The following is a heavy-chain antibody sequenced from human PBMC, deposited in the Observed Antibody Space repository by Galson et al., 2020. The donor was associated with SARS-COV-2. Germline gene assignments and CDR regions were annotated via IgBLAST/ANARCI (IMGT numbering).Heavy chain of an antibody. V-gene: IGHV4-61*09. D-gene: IGHD1-26*01. Sequence: SETLSLTCTVSDGSLSSPSYYWSWIRQPAGTALEWIGHVSATGSTNYNPSLKSRVIISVDTSKNQFSLKLSSVTAADTAVYYCARDRWEVRRLRYFDLWGRGTLVTVSS. CDR2: VSATGST. J-gene: IGHJ2*01. CDR1: DGSLSSPSYY. CDR3: ARDRWEVRRLRYFDL.